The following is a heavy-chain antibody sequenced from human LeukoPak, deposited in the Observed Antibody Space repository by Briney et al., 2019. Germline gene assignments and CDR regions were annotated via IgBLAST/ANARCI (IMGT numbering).Heavy chain of an antibody. J-gene: IGHJ4*02. CDR2: FYYSGST. CDR3: ARGPGGYSYGYYFDY. V-gene: IGHV4-59*01. D-gene: IGHD5-18*01. CDR1: GGSISSYY. Sequence: SETLSLTCAVSGGSISSYYWSWIRQPPGKGLEWIGFFYYSGSTNCNPSLKSRVTISVDTSKNHFSLKLSSVTAADTAVYYCARGPGGYSYGYYFDYWGQGTLVTVSS.